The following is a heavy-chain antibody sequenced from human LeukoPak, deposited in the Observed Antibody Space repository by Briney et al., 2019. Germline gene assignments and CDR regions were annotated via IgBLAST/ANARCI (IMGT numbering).Heavy chain of an antibody. CDR2: ISGNNDNP. V-gene: IGHV1-18*04. D-gene: IGHD2-2*01. CDR3: ARDGTSTDDY. CDR1: GYTFTGSY. J-gene: IGHJ4*02. Sequence: ASVKVSCKASGYTFTGSYMHWVRQAPGQGLEWMGWISGNNDNPNYGQKFQGRFTVTTDSSTSTAYMELRNLRSDDTAVYYCARDGTSTDDYWGQGTLVTVSS.